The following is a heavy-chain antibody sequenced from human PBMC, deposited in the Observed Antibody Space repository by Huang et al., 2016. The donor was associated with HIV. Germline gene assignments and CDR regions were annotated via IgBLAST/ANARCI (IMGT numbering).Heavy chain of an antibody. CDR2: SIPIFGTP. D-gene: IGHD4-17*01. V-gene: IGHV1-69*13. J-gene: IGHJ4*02. CDR3: ARGQLGSYGDYDVLY. Sequence: QVQLVQAGAEVKTPGSSVKVSCKASGGPFSKYAISWVRQAPGQGLEWMGGSIPIFGTPNFARKFQGRVTITADDSTSTTYVEVSSLRSEDTALYYCARGQLGSYGDYDVLYWGQGTLVTVSS. CDR1: GGPFSKYA.